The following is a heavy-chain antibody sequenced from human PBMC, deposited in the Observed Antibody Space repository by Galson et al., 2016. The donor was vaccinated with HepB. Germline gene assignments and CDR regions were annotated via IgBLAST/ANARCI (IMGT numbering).Heavy chain of an antibody. V-gene: IGHV4-38-2*01. Sequence: ETLSLTCAVSGYSISSGYYWGWIRQPPGKGLEWIASISRSGSPYYNPSLQSRVTITLDTSKNQFSLKLTSVTAADTAVYYCARGSRGDSGCESGRPPYFFDCWGQGVLVTVSS. D-gene: IGHD5-12*01. CDR3: ARGSRGDSGCESGRPPYFFDC. CDR1: GYSISSGYY. CDR2: ISRSGSP. J-gene: IGHJ4*02.